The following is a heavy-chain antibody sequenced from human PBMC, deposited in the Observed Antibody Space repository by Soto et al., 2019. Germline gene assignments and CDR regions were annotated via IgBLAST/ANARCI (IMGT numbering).Heavy chain of an antibody. Sequence: QVQLVESGGGVVQPGRSLRLSCAASRFTFSNYGMHWVRQTPGKGLEWVAVISYDGSNKYYADSVKGRFTISRDNSKNTLXLXXXSLIAEDTAVYYCVKGGYHYFDYWGQGTLVTVSS. D-gene: IGHD5-12*01. V-gene: IGHV3-30*18. CDR2: ISYDGSNK. J-gene: IGHJ4*02. CDR3: VKGGYHYFDY. CDR1: RFTFSNYG.